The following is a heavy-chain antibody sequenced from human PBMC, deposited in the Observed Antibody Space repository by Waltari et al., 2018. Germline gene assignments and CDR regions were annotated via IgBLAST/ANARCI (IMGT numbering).Heavy chain of an antibody. J-gene: IGHJ4*02. Sequence: QVQLVESGGGVVQPGRSLRLSCAASGFTFSSYAMHWVRQAPGKGLEWVAGISYDGSNKYYADSVKGRFTISRDNSKNTLYLQMNSLRAEDTAVYYCAREREYYYDSSGPLGYWGQGTLVTVSS. CDR3: AREREYYYDSSGPLGY. V-gene: IGHV3-30-3*01. D-gene: IGHD3-22*01. CDR2: ISYDGSNK. CDR1: GFTFSSYA.